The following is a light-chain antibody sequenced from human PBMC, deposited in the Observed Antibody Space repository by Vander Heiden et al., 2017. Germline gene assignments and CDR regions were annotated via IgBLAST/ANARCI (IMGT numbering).Light chain of an antibody. V-gene: IGKV1-39*01. J-gene: IGKJ1*01. Sequence: DIQMTQSPSSLSASVGDRVTITCRASQSISNYLNWYQQKPGKAPNLLIYVASSLQSGVPSRFSGSGSGTDFTLTISSLQPEDFATYYCQQSDSTLTWTFGQGTKVEIK. CDR1: QSISNY. CDR2: VAS. CDR3: QQSDSTLTWT.